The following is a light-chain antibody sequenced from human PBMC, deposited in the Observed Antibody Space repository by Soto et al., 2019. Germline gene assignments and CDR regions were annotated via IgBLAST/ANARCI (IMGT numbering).Light chain of an antibody. J-gene: IGLJ3*02. CDR3: SSYAGSNLWV. V-gene: IGLV2-8*01. CDR2: EVS. CDR1: SSDFGNYKY. Sequence: QSALTQSPSASGSPGQSVTISCTGTSSDFGNYKYVSWYQQHPGKAPKLMIYEVSKRPSGVPDRFSGSKSGNTASLTVSGLQVEDEADYYCSSYAGSNLWVFGGGTKVTVL.